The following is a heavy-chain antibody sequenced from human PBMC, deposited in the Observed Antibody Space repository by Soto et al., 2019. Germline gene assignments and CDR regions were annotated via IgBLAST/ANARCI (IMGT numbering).Heavy chain of an antibody. V-gene: IGHV3-33*01. D-gene: IGHD6-19*01. CDR3: ARDRGTGQWLPLDY. Sequence: HPGGSLRLSCGTSGFTFSSYGMHWVRQAPGKGLEWVALIWYDGSNKYYADSVKGRFTVSRDNSKNTLYLQMNSLRAEDTAVYYCARDRGTGQWLPLDYWGQGTLVTVSS. CDR1: GFTFSSYG. J-gene: IGHJ4*02. CDR2: IWYDGSNK.